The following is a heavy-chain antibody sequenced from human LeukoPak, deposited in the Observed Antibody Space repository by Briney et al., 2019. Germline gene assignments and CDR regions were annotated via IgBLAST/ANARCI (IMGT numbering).Heavy chain of an antibody. CDR1: GFIFSHYG. CDR3: AKVIFACSSASCSNYYYYGVDV. CDR2: ISFDGSNK. V-gene: IGHV3-30*18. Sequence: GRSLRLSCAASGFIFSHYGMHWVRQAPGKGLEWVAVISFDGSNKYYADSVKGRFTISSDNSKITLYLQMNSLRAEDTAVYYCAKVIFACSSASCSNYYYYGVDVWGQGTTVTVSS. J-gene: IGHJ6*02. D-gene: IGHD2-2*01.